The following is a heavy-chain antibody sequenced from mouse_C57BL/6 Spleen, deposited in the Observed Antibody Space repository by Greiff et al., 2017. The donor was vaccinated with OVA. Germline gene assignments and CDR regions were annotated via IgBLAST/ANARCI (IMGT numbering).Heavy chain of an antibody. CDR2: ISDGGSYT. J-gene: IGHJ2*01. V-gene: IGHV5-4*01. CDR3: ARESLDYDGFDY. CDR1: GFTFSSYA. Sequence: DVHLVESGGGLVKPGGSLKLSCAASGFTFSSYAMSWVRQTPEKRLEWVATISDGGSYTYYPDNVKGRFTISRDNAKNNLYLQMSHLKSEDTAMYYCARESLDYDGFDYWGQGTTLTVSS. D-gene: IGHD2-4*01.